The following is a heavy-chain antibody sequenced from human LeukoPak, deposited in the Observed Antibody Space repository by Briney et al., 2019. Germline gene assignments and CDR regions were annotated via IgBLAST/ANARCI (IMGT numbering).Heavy chain of an antibody. CDR2: ISAYNGNT. V-gene: IGHV1-18*01. CDR1: GYSLITYG. D-gene: IGHD3-9*01. CDR3: ARERKSSYDTLTGYYKSDAFDI. Sequence: ASVKVSCKAAGYSLITYGISWVRQALGQGLEWMGWISAYNGNTKYAQKLQGRVTVTTDTSTNTAYMELRSLRSDDTAVYYCARERKSSYDTLTGYYKSDAFDIWGQGTMVTVSS. J-gene: IGHJ3*02.